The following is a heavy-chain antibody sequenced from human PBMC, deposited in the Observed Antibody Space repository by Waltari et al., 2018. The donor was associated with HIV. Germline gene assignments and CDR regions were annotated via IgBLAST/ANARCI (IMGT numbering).Heavy chain of an antibody. CDR2: MNPDSGNT. J-gene: IGHJ6*02. V-gene: IGHV1-8*01. CDR3: ARRASSWYENRENYFYGMDV. CDR1: GYPLTSYD. Sequence: QVQLVQSGAEVKKPGASVKVSCKAFGYPLTSYDTTWVGQATGLGLEWMGWMNPDSGNTGYAKEFQGRVTMTRKTSITTAYMELSGLRSEDTAVYYCARRASSWYENRENYFYGMDVWGQGTTVTVSS. D-gene: IGHD6-13*01.